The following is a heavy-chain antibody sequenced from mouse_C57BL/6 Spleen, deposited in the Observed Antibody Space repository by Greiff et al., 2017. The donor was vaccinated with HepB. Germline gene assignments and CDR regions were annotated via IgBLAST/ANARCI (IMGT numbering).Heavy chain of an antibody. CDR1: GYTFTDYE. CDR3: TRGPY. CDR2: IDPETGGT. V-gene: IGHV1-15*01. Sequence: QVQLKESGAELVRPGASVTLSCKASGYTFTDYEMHWVKQTPVHGLEWIGAIDPETGGTAYNQKFKGKAILTADKSSSTAYMELRSLTSEDSAVYYCTRGPYWGQGTTLTVSS. J-gene: IGHJ2*01.